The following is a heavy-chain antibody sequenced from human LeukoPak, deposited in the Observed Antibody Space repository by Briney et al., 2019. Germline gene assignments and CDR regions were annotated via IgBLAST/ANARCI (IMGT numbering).Heavy chain of an antibody. CDR3: VRDYRWSLEF. J-gene: IGHJ4*02. CDR1: GFTFSSYH. CDR2: INYGNRPT. Sequence: PGGSLRLSCAASGFTFSSYHMHWVRQAPGKGLEWLSYINYGNRPTYYADSVKGRFTISRDNAKSSLYLQLDGLRVEDTAVHYCVRDYRWSLEFWGQGTPVTVSS. D-gene: IGHD4-23*01. V-gene: IGHV3-48*01.